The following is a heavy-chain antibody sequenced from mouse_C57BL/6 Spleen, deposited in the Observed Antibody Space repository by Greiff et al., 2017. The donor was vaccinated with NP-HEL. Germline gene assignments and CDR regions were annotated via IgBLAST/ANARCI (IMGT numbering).Heavy chain of an antibody. CDR3: AREGFDY. V-gene: IGHV1-50*01. J-gene: IGHJ2*01. Sequence: QVQLQQPGAELVKPGASVKLSCKASGYTFTSYWMQWVKQRPGQGLEWIGEFDPSDSYTNYNQKFKGKATLTVDTSSSTAYMQLSSLTSEDSAVYYCAREGFDYWGQGTTLTVSS. CDR2: FDPSDSYT. CDR1: GYTFTSYW.